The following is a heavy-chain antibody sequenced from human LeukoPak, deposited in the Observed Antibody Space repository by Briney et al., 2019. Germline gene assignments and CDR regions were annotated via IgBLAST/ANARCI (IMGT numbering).Heavy chain of an antibody. J-gene: IGHJ4*02. CDR2: ISGSGGST. V-gene: IGHV3-23*01. Sequence: GGSLRLSCAASGFTFSSYAMSWVRQAPGKGLEWVSAISGSGGSTYYADSVKGRFTVSRDNSKNTLDLQMNSLRAEDTAIYYCAKLRYIGYGPGDYWGQGTLVTVSS. CDR1: GFTFSSYA. D-gene: IGHD5-12*01. CDR3: AKLRYIGYGPGDY.